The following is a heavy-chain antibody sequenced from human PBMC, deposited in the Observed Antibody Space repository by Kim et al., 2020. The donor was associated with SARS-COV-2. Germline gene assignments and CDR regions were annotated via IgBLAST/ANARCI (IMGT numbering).Heavy chain of an antibody. V-gene: IGHV1-69*13. D-gene: IGHD3-10*01. CDR3: AREGGSGTVRWFDP. J-gene: IGHJ5*02. CDR2: IIPIFGTA. CDR1: GGTFSSYA. Sequence: SVKVSCKASGGTFSSYAISWVRQAPGQGLEWMGGIIPIFGTANYAQKFQGRVTITADESTSTAYMELSSLRSEDTAVYYCAREGGSGTVRWFDPWGQGTLVTVSS.